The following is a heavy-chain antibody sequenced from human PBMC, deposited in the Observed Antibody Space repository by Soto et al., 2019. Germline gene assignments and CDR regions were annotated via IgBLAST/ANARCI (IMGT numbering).Heavy chain of an antibody. CDR3: ARVSNPINYYGMDV. V-gene: IGHV3-33*01. CDR1: GFTFSSYG. J-gene: IGHJ6*02. CDR2: IWYDGSDK. Sequence: PGGSLRLSCAASGFTFSSYGMHWVRQAPGKGLEWVAVIWYDGSDKYYADSVKGRFTISRDNSKNTLYLQMNSLRAEDTAVYYCARVSNPINYYGMDVWGQVTTVTVS.